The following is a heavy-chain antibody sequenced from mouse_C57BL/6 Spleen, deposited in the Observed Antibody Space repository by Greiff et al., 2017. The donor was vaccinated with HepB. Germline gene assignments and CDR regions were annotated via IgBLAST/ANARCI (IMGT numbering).Heavy chain of an antibody. CDR3: ARTVGWYFDV. Sequence: QVQLQQSGAELVRPGSSVKLSCKASGYTFTSYWMDWVKQRPGQGLEWIGNIYPSDSETHYNQKFKDKATLTVDKSSSTAYMQLSSLTSEDSAVYYCARTVGWYFDVWGTGTTITVSS. CDR1: GYTFTSYW. J-gene: IGHJ1*03. V-gene: IGHV1-61*01. CDR2: IYPSDSET.